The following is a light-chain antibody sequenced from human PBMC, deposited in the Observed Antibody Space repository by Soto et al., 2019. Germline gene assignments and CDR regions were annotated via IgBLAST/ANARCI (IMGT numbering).Light chain of an antibody. CDR2: AAS. CDR1: QGLAIF. CDR3: QKSNGAPFT. Sequence: DIQMTQSPSSLSASVGDRVTITSGPVQGLAIFLAWYQQKPGRVPELLIFAASTLQSGVPSRFSGSGSGTDFNLTISTLQAEDVATYYCQKSNGAPFTFGPGTKVDL. J-gene: IGKJ3*01. V-gene: IGKV1-27*01.